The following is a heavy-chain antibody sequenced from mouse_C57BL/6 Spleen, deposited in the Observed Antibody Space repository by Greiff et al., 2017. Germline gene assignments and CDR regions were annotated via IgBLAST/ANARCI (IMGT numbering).Heavy chain of an antibody. CDR1: GYTFTSYW. J-gene: IGHJ3*01. Sequence: QVQLQQSGAELVKPGASVKLSCKASGYTFTSYWMHWVKQRPGRGLEWIGRIDPTSGGTKYNEKFKSKATLTVDKPSSTAYMQLSSLTSEDSAVYYCARAGGRYGSSPAWLAYWGQGTLVTVSA. D-gene: IGHD1-1*01. V-gene: IGHV1-72*01. CDR3: ARAGGRYGSSPAWLAY. CDR2: IDPTSGGT.